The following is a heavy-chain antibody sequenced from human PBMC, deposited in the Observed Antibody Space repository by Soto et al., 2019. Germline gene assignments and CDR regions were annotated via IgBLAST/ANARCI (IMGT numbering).Heavy chain of an antibody. CDR3: ARDPAEWLSRPEYFQH. CDR1: GYTFTSYG. D-gene: IGHD3-3*01. Sequence: ASLKVSCKASGYTFTSYGISWVRQAPGQGLEWMGWISAYNGNTNYAQKLQGRVTMTTDTSTSTAYMELRSLRSDDTAVYYCARDPAEWLSRPEYFQHWGQGTLVTVSS. J-gene: IGHJ1*01. V-gene: IGHV1-18*01. CDR2: ISAYNGNT.